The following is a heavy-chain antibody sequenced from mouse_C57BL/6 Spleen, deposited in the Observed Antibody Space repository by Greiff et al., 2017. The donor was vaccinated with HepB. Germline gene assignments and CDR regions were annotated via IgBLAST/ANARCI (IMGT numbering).Heavy chain of an antibody. D-gene: IGHD2-2*01. CDR1: GFTFSDYG. CDR3: ANGLPGVYSYAVDY. CDR2: ISNGSSTI. J-gene: IGHJ4*01. Sequence: EVKLVESGGGLVKPGGSLKLSCAASGFTFSDYGMHWVRQAPEKGLEWVAYISNGSSTIYYADTVKGRFTISRDNAMNTMFLQMTSLRSEDTAMYYCANGLPGVYSYAVDYWGQGTSVTVSS. V-gene: IGHV5-17*01.